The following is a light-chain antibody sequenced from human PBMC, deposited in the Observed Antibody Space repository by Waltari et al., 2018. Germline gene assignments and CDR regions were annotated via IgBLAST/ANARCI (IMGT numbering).Light chain of an antibody. J-gene: IGLJ2*01. V-gene: IGLV2-11*01. Sequence: QSALTQPRSVSGSPGQSVAFSCTGTSSDVGGYDYVSWYQQHPGKAPNLMIFDVTKRPSGVPDRFSGSKSGSTASLTISGLQAEDEADYYCCSYAGRYTSVVFGGGTKLTVL. CDR1: SSDVGGYDY. CDR3: CSYAGRYTSVV. CDR2: DVT.